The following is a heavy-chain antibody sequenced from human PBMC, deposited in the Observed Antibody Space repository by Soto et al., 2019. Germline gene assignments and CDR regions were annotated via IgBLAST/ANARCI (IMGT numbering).Heavy chain of an antibody. J-gene: IGHJ6*02. CDR1: GGTFSSYS. D-gene: IGHD2-8*01. CDR2: IIPFFGTT. V-gene: IGHV1-69*01. CDR3: STSVYCTFTTCYYYYGLDV. Sequence: QVQLVQSGAEVKKPGSSVKVSCKASGGTFSSYSINWVRQAPGQGLEWMGGIIPFFGTTSYAQKFQGRVTITADASTRTVYMELSSLPSEDTALYYCSTSVYCTFTTCYYYYGLDVWGQGTTVTVSS.